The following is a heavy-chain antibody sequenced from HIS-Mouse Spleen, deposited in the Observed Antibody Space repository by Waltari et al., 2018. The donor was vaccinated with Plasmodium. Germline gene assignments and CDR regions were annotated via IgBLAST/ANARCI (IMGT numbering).Heavy chain of an antibody. CDR3: ARRGGSYYYFDY. J-gene: IGHJ4*02. CDR1: GGSISSSSYY. D-gene: IGHD1-26*01. V-gene: IGHV4-39*01. CDR2: SYYSGVT. Sequence: QLQLQESGPGLVKPSETLSLTCTVSGGSISSSSYYWGWIRQPPGKGLEWIGSSYYSGVTSYTPSLQSRVTLSVEPSKNQFSLQLSSVTAADTAVYYCARRGGSYYYFDYWGQGTLVTVSS.